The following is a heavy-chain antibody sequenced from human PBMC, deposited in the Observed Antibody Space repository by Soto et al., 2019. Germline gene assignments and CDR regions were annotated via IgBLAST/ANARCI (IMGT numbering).Heavy chain of an antibody. CDR1: GGSISSYY. D-gene: IGHD4-17*01. CDR3: ARDYGLDAFDI. J-gene: IGHJ3*02. Sequence: SETLSLTCTVSGGSISSYYWSWIRQPPGKGLEWIGYIYYSGSTNYNPSLKSRVTISVDTSKNQFSLKLSSVTAADTAVYYCARDYGLDAFDIWGQGTMVTVSS. V-gene: IGHV4-59*01. CDR2: IYYSGST.